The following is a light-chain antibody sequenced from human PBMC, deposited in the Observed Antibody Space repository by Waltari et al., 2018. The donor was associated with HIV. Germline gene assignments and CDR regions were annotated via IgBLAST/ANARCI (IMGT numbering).Light chain of an antibody. Sequence: DIQMTQSPSTLSASLGDRVTITCRASQSISSWLAWYQQKSGKAPKPLIYKASSLKSGVPSRFSGSGSGTEFTLTINSLQPDDFATYYCQQYNSYSWTFGQGTKVEIK. J-gene: IGKJ1*01. V-gene: IGKV1-5*03. CDR3: QQYNSYSWT. CDR1: QSISSW. CDR2: KAS.